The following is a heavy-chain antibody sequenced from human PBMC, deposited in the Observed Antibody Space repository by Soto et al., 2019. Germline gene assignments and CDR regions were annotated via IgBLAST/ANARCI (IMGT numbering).Heavy chain of an antibody. CDR1: GGSISSGAYS. CDR3: ARLGDCRGGSCYPNWFDP. Sequence: SETLSLTCTVSGGSISSGAYSWSWIRQPPGKGLEWVGYIYQSGSAYYNPSLKSRVTISLDRPKNQFSLKLTSVTAADTAVYYCARLGDCRGGSCYPNWFDPWGQGTLVTVSS. V-gene: IGHV4-30-2*01. J-gene: IGHJ5*02. D-gene: IGHD2-15*01. CDR2: IYQSGSA.